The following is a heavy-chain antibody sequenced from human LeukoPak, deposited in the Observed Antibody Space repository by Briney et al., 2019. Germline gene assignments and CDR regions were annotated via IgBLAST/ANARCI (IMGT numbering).Heavy chain of an antibody. CDR2: IKTKAESYAT. CDR3: SRRPLPGSLNV. D-gene: IGHD3-16*01. Sequence: GGSLKLSCAASGFTLNGFDVHWVCQASGKGLEWVGRIKTKAESYATAYGASVKGRFTLSRDDSKDTAYLQMNSLKTEDTAVYYCSRRPLPGSLNVWGQGTTVTVSS. J-gene: IGHJ6*02. CDR1: GFTLNGFD. V-gene: IGHV3-73*01.